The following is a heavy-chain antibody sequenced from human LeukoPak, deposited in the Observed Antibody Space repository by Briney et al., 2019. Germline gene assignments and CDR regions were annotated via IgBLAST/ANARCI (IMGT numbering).Heavy chain of an antibody. CDR1: GFTFSGYA. J-gene: IGHJ4*02. V-gene: IGHV3-23*01. CDR2: ISGTGGST. Sequence: GGSLRLSCAASGFTFSGYAMNWVRQAPGKGLEWVSAISGTGGSTYYADSVKGRFTISRDNSKNTLYLQMNSLRAEDTAVYYCAKESSGWNYFDYWGQGTLVTVSS. D-gene: IGHD6-19*01. CDR3: AKESSGWNYFDY.